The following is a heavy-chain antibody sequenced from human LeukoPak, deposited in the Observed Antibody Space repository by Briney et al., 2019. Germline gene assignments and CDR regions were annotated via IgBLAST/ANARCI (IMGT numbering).Heavy chain of an antibody. CDR2: INDDGGGT. CDR3: ARHPDVCTVHY. V-gene: IGHV3-7*05. CDR1: GFTFSSYA. Sequence: GGSLRLSCAASGFTFSSYAMTWVRQAPGKGLEWVASINDDGGGTYYVDSVKGRFTISRDNAQNSLFLQMTSLRAEDTAIYYCARHPDVCTVHYLVQGTLVTVSS. D-gene: IGHD3-16*01. J-gene: IGHJ4*02.